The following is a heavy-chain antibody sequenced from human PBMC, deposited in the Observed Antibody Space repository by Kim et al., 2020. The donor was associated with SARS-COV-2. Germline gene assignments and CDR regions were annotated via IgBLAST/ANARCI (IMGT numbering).Heavy chain of an antibody. Sequence: SETLSLTCAVYGGSFSGYYWSWIRQPPGKGLEWIGEINHSGSTNYNPSLKSRVTISVDTSKNQFSLKLSSVTAADTAVYYCARVRDWNYVLYFDYWGQGTLVTVSS. CDR3: ARVRDWNYVLYFDY. V-gene: IGHV4-34*01. CDR1: GGSFSGYY. CDR2: INHSGST. J-gene: IGHJ4*02. D-gene: IGHD1-7*01.